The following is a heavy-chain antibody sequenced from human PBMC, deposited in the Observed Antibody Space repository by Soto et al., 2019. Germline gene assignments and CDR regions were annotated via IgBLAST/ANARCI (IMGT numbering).Heavy chain of an antibody. Sequence: QVQLVQSGAEVKQPGSSVKVSCQASGVTFSSFAISWVRQAPGQGLEWMGGIIRIFRTPNYAQNFQGRVTITADESTSSVYMELSRLRSEDTAVYYCARSTGSGFRPGTHRFNWFDPWGQGTLVTVSS. CDR2: IIRIFRTP. V-gene: IGHV1-69*01. J-gene: IGHJ5*02. CDR1: GVTFSSFA. D-gene: IGHD5-12*01. CDR3: ARSTGSGFRPGTHRFNWFDP.